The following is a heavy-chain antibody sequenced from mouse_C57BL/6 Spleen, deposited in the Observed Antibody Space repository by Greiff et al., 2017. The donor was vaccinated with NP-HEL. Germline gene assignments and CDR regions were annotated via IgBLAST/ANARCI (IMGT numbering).Heavy chain of an antibody. CDR1: GFTFSDYG. J-gene: IGHJ3*01. D-gene: IGHD2-5*01. V-gene: IGHV5-17*01. CDR3: ASGYSNPFAY. CDR2: ISSGSSTI. Sequence: EVKLMESGGGLVKPGGSLKLSCAASGFTFSDYGMHWVRQAPEKGLEWVAYISSGSSTIYYADTVKGRFTISRDNAKNTLFLQMTSRRSEDTAMYYCASGYSNPFAYWGQGTLVTVSA.